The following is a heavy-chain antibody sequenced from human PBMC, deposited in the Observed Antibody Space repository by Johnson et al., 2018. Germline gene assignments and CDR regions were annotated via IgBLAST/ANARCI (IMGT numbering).Heavy chain of an antibody. V-gene: IGHV3-9*01. Sequence: VQLVQSGGGLVQPGRSXRLSCAASGFTFDDSAMHWVRQATGKGLEWVSGISWNSGSIHYADSVKGRFTISRDSAKNSLYLQMNSLRTEDTALYYCAKDIVGYYDNSGLRGYFQHWGQGTLVTVSS. CDR3: AKDIVGYYDNSGLRGYFQH. D-gene: IGHD3-22*01. J-gene: IGHJ1*01. CDR2: ISWNSGSI. CDR1: GFTFDDSA.